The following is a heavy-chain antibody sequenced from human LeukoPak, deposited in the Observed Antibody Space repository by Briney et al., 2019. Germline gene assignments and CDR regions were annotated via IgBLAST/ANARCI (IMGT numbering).Heavy chain of an antibody. V-gene: IGHV4-39*01. CDR1: GVSITSDNNY. Sequence: SETLSLTCTVSGVSITSDNNYWAWIRQPPGKGPEWVGTLYSGGDTFYDPSLKSRVTMSVDTSKNHFSLRLNSVTAADTTVYYCARLSSAAGGAGYRYYFDYWGQGTLVTVSS. CDR2: LYSGGDT. CDR3: ARLSSAAGGAGYRYYFDY. D-gene: IGHD6-13*01. J-gene: IGHJ4*02.